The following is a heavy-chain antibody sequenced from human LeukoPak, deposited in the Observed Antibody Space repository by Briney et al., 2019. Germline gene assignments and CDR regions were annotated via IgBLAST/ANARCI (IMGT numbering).Heavy chain of an antibody. V-gene: IGHV1-46*01. CDR1: GYSFTSYY. CDR2: INPSGGST. D-gene: IGHD5-18*01. CDR3: AREEDTVMAVPSSPFDY. Sequence: ASVKVSCKASGYSFTSYYMHWVRQAPGQGLEWMGLINPSGGSTSYAQKFQGRVTMARDTSTSTVYMELSSLRSEDTAVYYCAREEDTVMAVPSSPFDYWGQGTLVTVSS. J-gene: IGHJ4*02.